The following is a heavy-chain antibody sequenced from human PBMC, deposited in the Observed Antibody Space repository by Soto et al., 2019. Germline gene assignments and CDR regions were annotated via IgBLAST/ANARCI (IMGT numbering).Heavy chain of an antibody. D-gene: IGHD5-18*01. Sequence: ASVKVSCKASGYTFTSYGISWVRQAPGQGLEWMGWINAYNGNTNYAQKLQGRVTMTTDTSTSKAYMELRSLRSDDTAVYYCARDGPFLDTAMGEDYWGQGTLVTVSS. J-gene: IGHJ4*02. V-gene: IGHV1-18*01. CDR1: GYTFTSYG. CDR3: ARDGPFLDTAMGEDY. CDR2: INAYNGNT.